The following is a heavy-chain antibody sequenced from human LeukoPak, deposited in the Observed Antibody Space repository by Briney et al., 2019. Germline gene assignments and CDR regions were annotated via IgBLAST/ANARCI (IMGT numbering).Heavy chain of an antibody. CDR1: GFTVSSSY. CDR3: AKSSFGTGEDY. V-gene: IGHV3-23*01. J-gene: IGHJ4*02. Sequence: GGSLRLSCAASGFTVSSSYMSWVRQAPGKGLEWVSAISGSGGSTNYADSVKGRFTIYRDNPKNTLYLQMSSLRADDTAVYYCAKSSFGTGEDYWGQGTLVTVSS. CDR2: ISGSGGST. D-gene: IGHD7-27*01.